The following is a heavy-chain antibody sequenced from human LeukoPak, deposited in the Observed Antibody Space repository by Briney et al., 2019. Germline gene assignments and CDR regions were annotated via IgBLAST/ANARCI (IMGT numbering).Heavy chain of an antibody. V-gene: IGHV3-21*01. CDR1: GFTFSSYS. CDR2: ISSSSSYI. Sequence: GGSLRLSCAASGFTFSSYSMNWVRQAPGKGLEWVSSISSSSSYIYYADSVKGRFTISRDNAKNTLYLQMNSLRAEDTAVYHCARAAMGTRNGFDIWGQGTMVTVSS. D-gene: IGHD5-24*01. CDR3: ARAAMGTRNGFDI. J-gene: IGHJ3*02.